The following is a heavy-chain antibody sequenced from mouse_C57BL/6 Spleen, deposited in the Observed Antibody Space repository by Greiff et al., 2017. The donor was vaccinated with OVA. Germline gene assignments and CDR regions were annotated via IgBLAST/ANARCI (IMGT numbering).Heavy chain of an antibody. CDR1: GYSFTGYY. J-gene: IGHJ2*01. CDR2: INPSTGGT. V-gene: IGHV1-42*01. Sequence: VQLQQSGPELVKPGASVTISCKASGYSFTGYYMNWVKQSPEQSLEWIGEINPSTGGTTYNQKFKAKATLTVDKSSSTAYMQLKSLTSEDSAVYYCARSAWESWGQGTTLTVSS. CDR3: ARSAWES. D-gene: IGHD4-1*01.